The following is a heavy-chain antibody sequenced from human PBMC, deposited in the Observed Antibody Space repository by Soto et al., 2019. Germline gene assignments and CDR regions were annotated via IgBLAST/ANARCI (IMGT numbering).Heavy chain of an antibody. D-gene: IGHD3-3*01. Sequence: EVQLLESGGGLVQPVGSLRLSCATSGFTFSTYAMGWVRQAPGKGLEWVSAISCSGGTKHYADSVRGLFTISRDSANNTRDLKMNSLRVEDTAVYYCAKDRDFWGGYYKHRGFDYWGQGTLVTVSS. CDR3: AKDRDFWGGYYKHRGFDY. J-gene: IGHJ4*02. V-gene: IGHV3-23*01. CDR1: GFTFSTYA. CDR2: ISCSGGTK.